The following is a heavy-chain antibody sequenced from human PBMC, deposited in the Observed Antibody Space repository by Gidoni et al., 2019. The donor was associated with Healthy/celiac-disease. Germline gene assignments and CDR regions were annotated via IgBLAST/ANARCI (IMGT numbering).Heavy chain of an antibody. J-gene: IGHJ4*02. CDR1: AFTFRSYS. CDR3: ARDHGGYYYDSSGYYYADFGY. CDR2: ISSSSSYI. Sequence: EVQLLESGGCLVKPGCSLRLSCASSAFTFRSYSMTWVRQAQGKGLEWVASISSSSSYIDYADAVKGRFTISRDNAKNSLYLKMNSLRAEDTAVYYCARDHGGYYYDSSGYYYADFGYWGQGTLVTVSS. V-gene: IGHV3-21*01. D-gene: IGHD3-22*01.